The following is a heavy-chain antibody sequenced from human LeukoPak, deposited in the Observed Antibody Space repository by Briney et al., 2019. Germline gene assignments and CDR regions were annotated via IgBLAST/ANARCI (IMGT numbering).Heavy chain of an antibody. J-gene: IGHJ3*02. CDR3: ARELLGYSYGSDAFDI. CDR1: GGTFSSYA. V-gene: IGHV1-69*13. Sequence: ASVKVSCKASGGTFSSYAISWVRQAPGQGLEWMGGIIPIFGTANYAQKFQGRVTITADESTSTAYMELSSLRSEDTAVYYCARELLGYSYGSDAFDIWGQGTMVTVSS. D-gene: IGHD5-18*01. CDR2: IIPIFGTA.